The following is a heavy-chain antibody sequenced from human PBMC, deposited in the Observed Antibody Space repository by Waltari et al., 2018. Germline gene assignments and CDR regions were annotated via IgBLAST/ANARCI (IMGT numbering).Heavy chain of an antibody. Sequence: EVQLVESGGGLIQPGGSLRLSCAASGFTVSSNYMRWVSQAPGKGLEWVSVIYSGGSTYYADSVKGRFTISRDNSKNTLYLQMNSLRAEDTAVYYCARDAAYYDFWSGPSGWFDPWGQGTLVTVSS. CDR1: GFTVSSNY. J-gene: IGHJ5*02. D-gene: IGHD3-3*01. CDR3: ARDAAYYDFWSGPSGWFDP. V-gene: IGHV3-53*01. CDR2: IYSGGST.